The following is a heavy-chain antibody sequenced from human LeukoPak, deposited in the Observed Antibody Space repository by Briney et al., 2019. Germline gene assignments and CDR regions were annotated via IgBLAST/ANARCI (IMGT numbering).Heavy chain of an antibody. CDR3: AKDPPKFTYYYGSGTNFDY. CDR1: GFTFSSYA. V-gene: IGHV3-23*01. Sequence: PGGSLRLSCAASGFTFSSYAMSWVRQAPGKWLEWVSAISGSGGSTYYADSVKGRFTISRDNSKNTLYLQMNSLRAEDTAVYYCAKDPPKFTYYYGSGTNFDYWGQGTLVTVSS. J-gene: IGHJ4*02. D-gene: IGHD3-10*01. CDR2: ISGSGGST.